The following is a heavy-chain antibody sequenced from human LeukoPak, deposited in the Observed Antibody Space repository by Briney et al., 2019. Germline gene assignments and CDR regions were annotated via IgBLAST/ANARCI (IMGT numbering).Heavy chain of an antibody. CDR2: ISAYNGNT. J-gene: IGHJ4*02. V-gene: IGHV1-18*01. D-gene: IGHD3-10*01. CDR1: GYTFTSYG. Sequence: ASVKVSCKASGYTFTSYGISWVRQAPGQGLEWMGWISAYNGNTNYAQKLQGRVTMTTDTSTSAAYMELRGLRSDDTAVYYCARLLWFGELLIYYFDYWGQGTLVTVSS. CDR3: ARLLWFGELLIYYFDY.